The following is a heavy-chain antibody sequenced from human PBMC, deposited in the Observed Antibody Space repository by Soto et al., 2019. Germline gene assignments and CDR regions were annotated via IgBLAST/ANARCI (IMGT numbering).Heavy chain of an antibody. D-gene: IGHD2-8*01. CDR3: AKSTLYCTNGVCFVLDY. V-gene: IGHV3-30*18. CDR2: ISNDGSKQ. Sequence: QVQVVESGGDAVQPGRSLRLSCAASGFTFSNYGMHWVRQAPGKGLEGVAVISNDGSKQYYGDSVKGRFTISRDNSKSTVYLQMNSLRAEDTAVYFCAKSTLYCTNGVCFVLDYWGQGTLVTVSS. J-gene: IGHJ4*02. CDR1: GFTFSNYG.